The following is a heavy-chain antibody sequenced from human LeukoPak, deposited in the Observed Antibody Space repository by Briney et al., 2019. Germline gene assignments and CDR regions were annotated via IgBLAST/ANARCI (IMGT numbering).Heavy chain of an antibody. CDR3: AIGCSITSCYHGIGWFDP. CDR2: ISAYNGNT. J-gene: IGHJ5*02. Sequence: ASVKVSCKASGYTFTSYGIIWVRQAPGQGLEWMGWISAYNGNTNYAQNFQGRVTMTTDTSTSTAYMELRSLTSDDTAVYYCAIGCSITSCYHGIGWFDPWGQGTLVTVSS. CDR1: GYTFTSYG. D-gene: IGHD2-2*01. V-gene: IGHV1-18*01.